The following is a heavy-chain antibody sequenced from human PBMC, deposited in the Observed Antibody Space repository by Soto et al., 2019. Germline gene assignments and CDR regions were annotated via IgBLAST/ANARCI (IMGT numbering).Heavy chain of an antibody. CDR3: ARLSYSDALDV. D-gene: IGHD4-17*01. CDR1: GYTFRSHG. V-gene: IGHV1-3*02. Sequence: QVQLVQSGAEVRTPGASVKISCKASGYTFRSHGVQWVRQAPGQRLEWVGWSNGGNGFTKYSQEFQDRVTITRDTAASTIYMELHILTSDDTAVYYCARLSYSDALDVWGQGTTVTVSS. CDR2: SNGGNGFT. J-gene: IGHJ6*02.